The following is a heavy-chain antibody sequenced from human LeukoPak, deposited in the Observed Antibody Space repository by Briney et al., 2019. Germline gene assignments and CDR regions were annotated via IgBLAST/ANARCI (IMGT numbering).Heavy chain of an antibody. CDR1: GYSFTSYW. CDR3: ERQDWSGYYNFVNY. J-gene: IGHJ4*02. Sequence: GESLKISCKGSGYSFTSYWIGWARQMPGKGLEWMGIIYPGDSDTRYSPSFQGQVTISADKSISTAYLQWSSLKASDTAMYSCERQDWSGYYNFVNYWGQGTLVTVSS. V-gene: IGHV5-51*01. CDR2: IYPGDSDT. D-gene: IGHD3-3*01.